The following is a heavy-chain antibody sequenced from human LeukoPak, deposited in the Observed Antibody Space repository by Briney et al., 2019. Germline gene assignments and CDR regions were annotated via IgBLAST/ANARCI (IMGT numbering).Heavy chain of an antibody. CDR3: ARDGTTVVTPGSEWFDP. J-gene: IGHJ5*02. CDR2: INPSGGST. Sequence: ASVKVSCTASGYTFTRYYLHWVRQAPGQGLEWMGIINPSGGSTRYAQKFQGRVTMTRDTSTSTVYMELKSLRSEDTAIYYCARDGTTVVTPGSEWFDPWGQGTLVTVSS. D-gene: IGHD4-23*01. CDR1: GYTFTRYY. V-gene: IGHV1-46*01.